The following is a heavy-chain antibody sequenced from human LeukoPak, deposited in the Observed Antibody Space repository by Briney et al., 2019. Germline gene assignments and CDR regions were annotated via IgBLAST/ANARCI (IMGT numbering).Heavy chain of an antibody. V-gene: IGHV4-59*01. J-gene: IGHJ4*02. CDR2: IYYSGTT. Sequence: SETLSLTCTVSGGSISRYYWSWIRQPPGTGLEYIGYIYYSGTTNYSPSLRGRVTISVDTSKNQFSLKLTSVTAADTAVYYCVREHDWGDFDYWGQGTLVTVSS. CDR3: VREHDWGDFDY. D-gene: IGHD3-9*01. CDR1: GGSISRYY.